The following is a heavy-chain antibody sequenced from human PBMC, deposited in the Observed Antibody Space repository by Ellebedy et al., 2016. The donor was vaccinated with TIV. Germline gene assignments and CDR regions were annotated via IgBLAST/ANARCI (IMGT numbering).Heavy chain of an antibody. D-gene: IGHD6-13*01. V-gene: IGHV1-24*01. CDR3: ATSSRFSWYAFDI. CDR1: GYTLTELS. CDR2: FDPEDGET. J-gene: IGHJ3*02. Sequence: AASVKVSCKVSGYTLTELSMHWVRQAPGKGLEWMGGFDPEDGETIYAQKFQGRVTMTEDTSTDTAYMELSSLRSEDTAVYYCATSSRFSWYAFDIWGQGTMVTVSS.